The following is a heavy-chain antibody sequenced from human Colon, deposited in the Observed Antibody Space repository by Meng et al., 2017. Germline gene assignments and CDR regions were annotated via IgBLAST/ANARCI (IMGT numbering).Heavy chain of an antibody. D-gene: IGHD2-2*01. Sequence: QAQLVEAGGGVVQPGGSLGLSCAASGFAFSDFGMHWVRQAPGKGLEWVAAIRFDGAKIYYADSVKGRFTISRDNSKNTVFLQMSSLRAEDTAVYYCTRGWMPEWGQGTLVTVSS. V-gene: IGHV3-33*01. CDR2: IRFDGAKI. CDR3: TRGWMPE. J-gene: IGHJ4*01. CDR1: GFAFSDFG.